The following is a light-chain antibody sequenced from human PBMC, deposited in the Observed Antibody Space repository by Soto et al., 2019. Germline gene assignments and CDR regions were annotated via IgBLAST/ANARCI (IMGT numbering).Light chain of an antibody. CDR1: SRDVGGYTY. Sequence: QSALTQPASVSGSPRQSVTISCAGTSRDVGGYTYVSWYQQHPGKAPKLMIYDVSNRPSGVSSRFSGSKSGNTASLTISGLQAEDEADYYCTSYTSSSTPYVFGGGTKVTVL. CDR2: DVS. CDR3: TSYTSSSTPYV. J-gene: IGLJ1*01. V-gene: IGLV2-14*01.